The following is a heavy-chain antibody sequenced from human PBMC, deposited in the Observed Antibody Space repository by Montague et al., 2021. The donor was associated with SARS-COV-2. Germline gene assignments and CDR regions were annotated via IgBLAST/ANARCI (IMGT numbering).Heavy chain of an antibody. D-gene: IGHD3-22*01. Sequence: SETRSLTCAVYGGSFRGHYWSWIRQPPGKGLEWIGEINNSGSTNYNPSFKSRVTISVDTSKNRFSLKLHSVTAADTAVYYCARGRTEVSMIVVVLTGASYYMDVWGKGTTVTVSS. CDR3: ARGRTEVSMIVVVLTGASYYMDV. CDR2: INNSGST. CDR1: GGSFRGHY. J-gene: IGHJ6*03. V-gene: IGHV4-34*01.